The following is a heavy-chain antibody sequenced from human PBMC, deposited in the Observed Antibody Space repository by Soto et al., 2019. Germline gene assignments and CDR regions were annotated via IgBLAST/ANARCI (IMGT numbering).Heavy chain of an antibody. CDR1: GGSISSSNW. CDR3: ARGLITGSQYSGGWYYFDS. Sequence: SETPSPTCAVSGGSISSSNWWSWVRQPPGKGLEWIGYIYYSGSTNYNPSLKSRVTISVDTSKNQFSLELSSVTAADTAVYYCARGLITGSQYSGGWYYFDSWGQGTQVTVSS. J-gene: IGHJ4*02. CDR2: IYYSGST. D-gene: IGHD1-26*01. V-gene: IGHV4-4*02.